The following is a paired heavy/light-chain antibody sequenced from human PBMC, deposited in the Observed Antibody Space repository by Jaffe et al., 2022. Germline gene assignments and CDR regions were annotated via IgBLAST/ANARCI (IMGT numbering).Heavy chain of an antibody. CDR1: GYTFTSYA. J-gene: IGHJ4*02. CDR3: ARDGTFHSYYDFWSGYYTGHYFDY. D-gene: IGHD3-3*01. V-gene: IGHV1-3*01. CDR2: INAGNGNT. Sequence: QVQLVQSGAEVKKPGASVKVSCKASGYTFTSYAMHWVRQAPGQRLEWMGWINAGNGNTKYSQKFQGRVTITRDTSASTAYMELSSLRSEDTAVYYCARDGTFHSYYDFWSGYYTGHYFDYWGQGTLVTVSS.
Light chain of an antibody. CDR2: GNS. Sequence: QSVLTQPPSVSGAPGQRVTISCTGSSSNIGAGYDVHWYQQLPGTAPKLLIYGNSNRPSGVPDRFSGSKSGTSASLAITGLQAEDEADYYCQSYDSSLSGPLVFGTGTKVTVL. J-gene: IGLJ1*01. CDR1: SSNIGAGYD. V-gene: IGLV1-40*01. CDR3: QSYDSSLSGPLV.